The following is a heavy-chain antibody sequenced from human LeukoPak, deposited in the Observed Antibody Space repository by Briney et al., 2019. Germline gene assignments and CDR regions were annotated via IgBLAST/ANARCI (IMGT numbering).Heavy chain of an antibody. J-gene: IGHJ6*03. CDR2: IRYDGSNK. CDR1: GFTFSSYG. Sequence: QPGGSLRLSCATSGFTFSSYGMHWVRQAPGKGLEWVAFIRYDGSNKYYADSVKGRFTISRDNSKNTLYMQMNSLRAEDTAVYYCAKGSKQVVITRDHYMDVWGKGTTVTISS. CDR3: AKGSKQVVITRDHYMDV. V-gene: IGHV3-30*02. D-gene: IGHD3-22*01.